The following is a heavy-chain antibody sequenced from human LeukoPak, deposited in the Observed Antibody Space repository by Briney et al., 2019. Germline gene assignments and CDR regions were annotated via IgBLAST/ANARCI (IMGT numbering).Heavy chain of an antibody. CDR2: ISYDGSNK. J-gene: IGHJ3*02. D-gene: IGHD3-16*02. CDR3: ARDVITFGGVIAREDAFDI. CDR1: GFTFSSYA. Sequence: GGFLRLSCAASGFTFSSYAMHWVRQAPGKGLEWVAVISYDGSNKYYADSVKGRFTISRDNSKNTLYLQMNSLRAEDTAVYYCARDVITFGGVIAREDAFDIWGQGTMVTVSS. V-gene: IGHV3-30-3*01.